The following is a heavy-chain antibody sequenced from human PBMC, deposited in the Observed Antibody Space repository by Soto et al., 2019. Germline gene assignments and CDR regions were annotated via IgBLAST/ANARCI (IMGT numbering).Heavy chain of an antibody. CDR2: IYHSGST. V-gene: IGHV4-30-2*01. J-gene: IGHJ4*02. Sequence: QLQLQESGSGLVKPSQTLSLTCAVSGGSISSGGYSWSWIRQPPGKGLEWIGYIYHSGSTYYNPSLKRRAXXSXDXXKNQFSLKLSSVTAADTAVYYCARADSSRLGQLDYWGQGTLVTVSS. CDR1: GGSISSGGYS. CDR3: ARADSSRLGQLDY. D-gene: IGHD3-22*01.